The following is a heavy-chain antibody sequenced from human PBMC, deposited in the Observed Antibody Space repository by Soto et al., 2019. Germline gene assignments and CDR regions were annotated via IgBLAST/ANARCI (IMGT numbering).Heavy chain of an antibody. CDR1: GFSLSTSGVG. V-gene: IGHV2-5*02. Sequence: QITLKESGPTLVKPTQTLTLTCTFSGFSLSTSGVGVGWIRQPPGKALEWLALIYWDDDQRYRPSLKSRLTSPKATSLNQVLLTMTRMDPVGPVPHYCANYFYIRVDDAFDIWDQATMFTVSS. D-gene: IGHD3-16*01. CDR2: IYWDDDQ. J-gene: IGHJ3*02. CDR3: ANYFYIRVDDAFDI.